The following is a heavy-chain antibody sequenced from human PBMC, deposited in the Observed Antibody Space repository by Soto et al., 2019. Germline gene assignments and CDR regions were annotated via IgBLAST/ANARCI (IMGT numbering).Heavy chain of an antibody. CDR2: IWYDGSNK. V-gene: IGHV3-33*01. Sequence: QVQLVESGGGVVQPGRSLRLSCAASGFTFSSYGMHWVRQAPGKGLEWVAVIWYDGSNKYYADSVKGRFTISRDNSKNTLYLQMNSMRAEDTAVYYGARDRTQWLDAFDIWGQGTMVTVSS. J-gene: IGHJ3*02. CDR3: ARDRTQWLDAFDI. CDR1: GFTFSSYG. D-gene: IGHD6-19*01.